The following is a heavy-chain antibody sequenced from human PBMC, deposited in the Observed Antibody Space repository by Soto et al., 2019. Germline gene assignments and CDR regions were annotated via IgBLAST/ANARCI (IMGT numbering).Heavy chain of an antibody. CDR3: ARHYYDSSGGDAFDI. Sequence: RASVKVSCKASGYTFTSYGISWVRQAPGQGLEWMGWISAYNGNTNYAQKLQGRVTMTTDTSTSTAYMELRSLRSDDTAVYYCARHYYDSSGGDAFDIWGQGTMVTVSS. J-gene: IGHJ3*02. CDR2: ISAYNGNT. V-gene: IGHV1-18*04. D-gene: IGHD3-22*01. CDR1: GYTFTSYG.